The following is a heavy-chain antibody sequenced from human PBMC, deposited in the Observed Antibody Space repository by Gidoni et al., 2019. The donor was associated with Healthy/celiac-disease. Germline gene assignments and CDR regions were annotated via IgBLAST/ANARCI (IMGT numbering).Heavy chain of an antibody. CDR3: TRTYQWLVRLRAFDI. CDR1: GFTFGDYA. V-gene: IGHV3-49*04. D-gene: IGHD6-19*01. Sequence: EVQLVESGGGLVQPGRSLRLSCTASGFTFGDYAMSWVRQAPGKGLEWVGFIRSKAYGGTTEYAASVKGRFTISRDDSKSIAYLQMNSLKTEDTAVYYCTRTYQWLVRLRAFDIWGQGTMVTVSS. CDR2: IRSKAYGGTT. J-gene: IGHJ3*02.